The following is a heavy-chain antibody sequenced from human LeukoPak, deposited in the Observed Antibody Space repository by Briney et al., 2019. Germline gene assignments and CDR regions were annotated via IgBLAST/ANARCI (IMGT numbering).Heavy chain of an antibody. V-gene: IGHV4-59*01. J-gene: IGHJ4*02. CDR2: MYDNGST. CDR3: ARSFDFWSGYLEY. Sequence: SETLSLTCTVSGGSISSYYWTWIRQPPGKGLEWIGYMYDNGSTNYNSSLKSRVTISGDTSKSQFSLKLSSVTAADTAVYFCARSFDFWSGYLEYWGQGTLVTVSS. CDR1: GGSISSYY. D-gene: IGHD3-3*01.